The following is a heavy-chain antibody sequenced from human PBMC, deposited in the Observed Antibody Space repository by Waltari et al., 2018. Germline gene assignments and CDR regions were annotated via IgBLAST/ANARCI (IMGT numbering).Heavy chain of an antibody. J-gene: IGHJ4*02. V-gene: IGHV3-48*04. CDR1: AFTCSSFS. Sequence: EVQLVESGGGLVQPGGTLRLPRAASAFTCSSFSRTWVPQAPGKGLEWVSYSSSSSSTIYYADSVKGRFTISRDNAKNSLYLQMNSLRAEDTAVYYCARPFGQGDYFDYWGQGTLVTVSS. CDR3: ARPFGQGDYFDY. CDR2: SSSSSSTI. D-gene: IGHD3-16*01.